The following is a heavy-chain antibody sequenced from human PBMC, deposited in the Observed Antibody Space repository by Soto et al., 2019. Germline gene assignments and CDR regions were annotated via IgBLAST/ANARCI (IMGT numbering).Heavy chain of an antibody. CDR3: ARESSVAGRGIDY. Sequence: QVQLQESGPGLVKPSQTLSLTCTVSGGSISSGGYYWSWIRQHPGKGLEWIGYIYYSGSTYYNPSLKSRVTISLDTSKNQCFLKLSSVTAADTAVYYCARESSVAGRGIDYWGQGTLVTVSS. V-gene: IGHV4-31*03. J-gene: IGHJ4*02. CDR1: GGSISSGGYY. CDR2: IYYSGST. D-gene: IGHD6-19*01.